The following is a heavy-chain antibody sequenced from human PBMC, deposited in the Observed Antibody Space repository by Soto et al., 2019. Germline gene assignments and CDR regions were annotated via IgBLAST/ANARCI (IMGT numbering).Heavy chain of an antibody. D-gene: IGHD5-18*01. Sequence: LCGGSISSGDYYWGWIRQPPGKGLEWIGYIYYSGSTYYNPSLKSRVTISVDTSKNQFSLKLSSVTAADTAVYYCARVPGYSYGLDYWGQGTLVTVSS. CDR1: GGSISSGDYY. CDR2: IYYSGST. V-gene: IGHV4-30-4*01. J-gene: IGHJ4*02. CDR3: ARVPGYSYGLDY.